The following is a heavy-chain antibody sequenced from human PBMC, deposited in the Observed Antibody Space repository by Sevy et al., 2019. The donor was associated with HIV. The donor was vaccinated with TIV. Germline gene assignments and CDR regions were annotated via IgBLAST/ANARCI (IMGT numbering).Heavy chain of an antibody. CDR1: GFIFDDYG. Sequence: GGSLRLSCVGSGFIFDDYGMHWVRQVPGKGLEWVALISHDGGKKYYADSVKGRFTISRYNFKNTLYLQMNTLRRDDTAAYFCTKDPPVYGDFPYGMDVWGQGTTVTVSS. J-gene: IGHJ6*02. V-gene: IGHV3-30*18. CDR2: ISHDGGKK. CDR3: TKDPPVYGDFPYGMDV. D-gene: IGHD4-17*01.